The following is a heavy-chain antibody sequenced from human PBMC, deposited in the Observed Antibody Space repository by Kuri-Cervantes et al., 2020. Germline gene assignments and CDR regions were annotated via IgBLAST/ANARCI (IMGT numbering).Heavy chain of an antibody. CDR3: AKDSYYGGNSGDY. J-gene: IGHJ4*02. CDR1: GFTFSSYS. CDR2: ISSSSSYI. Sequence: GESLKISCAASGFTFSSYSMNWVRQAPGKGLEWVSSISSSSSYIYYADSVKGRFTISRDNSKNTLYLQMNSLRAEDTAVYYCAKDSYYGGNSGDYWGQGALVTVSS. D-gene: IGHD4-23*01. V-gene: IGHV3-21*01.